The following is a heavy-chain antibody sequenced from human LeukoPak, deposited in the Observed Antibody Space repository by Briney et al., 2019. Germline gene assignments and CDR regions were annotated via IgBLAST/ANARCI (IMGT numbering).Heavy chain of an antibody. J-gene: IGHJ5*02. D-gene: IGHD5-18*01. CDR2: IYPGDSDT. CDR3: ARHRGYSYGLSGWFDP. Sequence: GESLKISCKGSGYSFSSYWIAWVRQMPGKGLEWMGIIYPGDSDTRYCPSFQGQVTISADKSISTAYLQWSSLKASDTAMYYCARHRGYSYGLSGWFDPWGQGTLVTVSS. CDR1: GYSFSSYW. V-gene: IGHV5-51*01.